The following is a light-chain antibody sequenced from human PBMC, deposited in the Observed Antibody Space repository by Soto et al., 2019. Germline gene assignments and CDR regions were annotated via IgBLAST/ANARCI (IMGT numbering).Light chain of an antibody. V-gene: IGLV1-40*01. Sequence: QSVLTQPPSVSGAPGQRVTISCTGSSSNIGAGYDVHWYQQLPGTAPKLLIYGNSNRPSGVPDRFSGSKSGTSASLAITGLQAEDEADYYCQSYDSSLSGPFFYVFGTGTKLTVL. CDR1: SSNIGAGYD. CDR2: GNS. CDR3: QSYDSSLSGPFFYV. J-gene: IGLJ1*01.